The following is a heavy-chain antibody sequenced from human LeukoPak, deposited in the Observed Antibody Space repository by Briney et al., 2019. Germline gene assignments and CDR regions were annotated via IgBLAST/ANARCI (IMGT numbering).Heavy chain of an antibody. CDR1: GYTFSSYG. D-gene: IGHD4-17*01. CDR3: ARWYYGDSVRWFDP. V-gene: IGHV1-18*01. J-gene: IGHJ5*02. CDR2: ISGNDGNT. Sequence: ASVKVSCKASGYTFSSYGITWVRQAPGLGLEWMGWISGNDGNTNYAQSFRGRVTMTTDTSTSTAYMELRSLRSDDTAVYYCARWYYGDSVRWFDPWGQGTLVTVSS.